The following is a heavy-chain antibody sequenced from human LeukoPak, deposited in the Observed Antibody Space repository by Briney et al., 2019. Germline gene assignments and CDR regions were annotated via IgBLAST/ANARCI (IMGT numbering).Heavy chain of an antibody. CDR1: GYTFTGYY. D-gene: IGHD3-10*01. CDR3: AAGYYGSGSYESDP. J-gene: IGHJ5*02. Sequence: ASVKVSCKASGYTFTGYYMHWVRQAPGKGLEWMGLVDPEDGETIYAEKFQGRVTITADTSTDKAYMELKSLRSEDTAVYYCAAGYYGSGSYESDPWGQGTLVTVSS. V-gene: IGHV1-69-2*01. CDR2: VDPEDGET.